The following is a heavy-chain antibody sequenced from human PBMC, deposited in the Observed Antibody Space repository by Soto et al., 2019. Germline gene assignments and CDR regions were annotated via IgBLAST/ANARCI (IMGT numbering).Heavy chain of an antibody. J-gene: IGHJ6*04. CDR1: GGSISSGGYY. CDR2: IHYSGST. CDR3: ARGGRRSPGMDV. V-gene: IGHV4-31*03. Sequence: QVQLQESGPGLVKPSQTLSLTCTVSGGSISSGGYYWSWIRQHPGKGLEWIGYIHYSGSTYYNPSLQSRVTISVDTSKNQFSLKLSSVTAADTAVYYCARGGRRSPGMDVWGKGTTVTVSS.